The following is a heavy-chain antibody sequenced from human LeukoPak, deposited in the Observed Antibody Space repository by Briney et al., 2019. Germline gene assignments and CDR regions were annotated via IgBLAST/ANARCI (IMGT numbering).Heavy chain of an antibody. CDR3: AKDRAGTGYYDFWSGYPDY. J-gene: IGHJ4*02. CDR1: GFTFSSYA. V-gene: IGHV3-23*01. D-gene: IGHD3-3*01. CDR2: ISGSGGST. Sequence: PGGSLRLSCAASGFTFSSYAMSWVRQAPGKGLGWVSAISGSGGSTYYADSVKGRFTISRDNSKNTLYLQMNSLRAEDTAVYYCAKDRAGTGYYDFWSGYPDYWGQGTLVTVSS.